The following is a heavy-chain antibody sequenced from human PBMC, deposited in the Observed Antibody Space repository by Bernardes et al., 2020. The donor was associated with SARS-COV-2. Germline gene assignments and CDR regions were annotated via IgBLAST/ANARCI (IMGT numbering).Heavy chain of an antibody. CDR2: ISGSGGST. D-gene: IGHD3-9*01. CDR3: AKATFDWLSPGHFWFDP. V-gene: IGHV3-23*01. CDR1: GFTFSSYA. Sequence: GGSLRLSCAASGFTFSSYAMSWVRQAPGKGLEWVSAISGSGGSTYYADSVKGRFTISRDNSKNTLYLQMNSLRAEDTAVYYCAKATFDWLSPGHFWFDPWGQGTLVTVSS. J-gene: IGHJ5*02.